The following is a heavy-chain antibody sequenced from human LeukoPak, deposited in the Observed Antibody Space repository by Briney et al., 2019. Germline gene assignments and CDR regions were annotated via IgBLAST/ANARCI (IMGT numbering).Heavy chain of an antibody. D-gene: IGHD3-3*01. CDR3: ARDPALRFLEWSPFFDY. V-gene: IGHV4-34*01. Sequence: SETLSLTCAVYGGSFSGYYWSWIRQPPGKGLEWIGEINHSGSTNYNPSLKSRVTISVDTSKSQFSLKLSSVTAADTAVYYCARDPALRFLEWSPFFDYWGQGTLVTVSS. CDR2: INHSGST. CDR1: GGSFSGYY. J-gene: IGHJ4*02.